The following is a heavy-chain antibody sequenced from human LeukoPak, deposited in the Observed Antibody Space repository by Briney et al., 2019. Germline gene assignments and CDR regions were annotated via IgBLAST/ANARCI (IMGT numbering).Heavy chain of an antibody. CDR1: GGSISSGSYY. J-gene: IGHJ4*02. V-gene: IGHV4-61*09. Sequence: SETLSLTCTVSGGSISSGSYYWTWIRQPAGKGLEWIGHIYTSGATSYNPSLQSRVTISVDTSKHEFSLKLTSLTAADTAVHYCARTGGGVGWFGTIDSWGQGTLVTVSS. D-gene: IGHD1-14*01. CDR3: ARTGGGVGWFGTIDS. CDR2: IYTSGAT.